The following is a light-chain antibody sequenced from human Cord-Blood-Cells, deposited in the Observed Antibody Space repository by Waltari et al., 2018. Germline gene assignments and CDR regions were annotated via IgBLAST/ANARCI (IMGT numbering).Light chain of an antibody. CDR2: EGS. Sequence: QSALTQPASVSGSPGQSITIPCPGTSSDVGGYNLVSWYQQPPGKAPKLMIYEGSKRPSGVSNRFSGSKSGNTASLTISGLQAEDEADYYCCSYAGSSTVVFGGGTKLTVL. V-gene: IGLV2-23*01. J-gene: IGLJ2*01. CDR1: SSDVGGYNL. CDR3: CSYAGSSTVV.